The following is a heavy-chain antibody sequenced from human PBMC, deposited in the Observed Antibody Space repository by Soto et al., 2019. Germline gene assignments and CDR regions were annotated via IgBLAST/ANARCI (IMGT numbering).Heavy chain of an antibody. D-gene: IGHD3-22*01. Sequence: GGPLRLSCGAAEVTSCTYIMNWVRKAPGKGLEWVASISTTNSYIYYADSVRGRFTISRDNAKNSLFLQMNSLRAEDTAVYYCTRDPVPDSSGYFPFDYWGQGTLVTV. CDR1: EVTSCTYI. CDR3: TRDPVPDSSGYFPFDY. CDR2: ISTTNSYI. V-gene: IGHV3-21*01. J-gene: IGHJ4*02.